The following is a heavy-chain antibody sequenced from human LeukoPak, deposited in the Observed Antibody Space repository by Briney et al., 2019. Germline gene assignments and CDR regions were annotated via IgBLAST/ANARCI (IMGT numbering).Heavy chain of an antibody. CDR2: INPNSGNT. D-gene: IGHD3-10*01. V-gene: IGHV1-8*02. CDR1: GYTFTGYY. Sequence: ASVKVSCKASGYTFTGYYMHWVRQAPGQGLEWMGWINPNSGNTGYAQKFQGRVTMTRNTSISTAYMELSSLRSEDTAVYYCAGTSGSFDYWGQGTLVTVSS. CDR3: AGTSGSFDY. J-gene: IGHJ4*02.